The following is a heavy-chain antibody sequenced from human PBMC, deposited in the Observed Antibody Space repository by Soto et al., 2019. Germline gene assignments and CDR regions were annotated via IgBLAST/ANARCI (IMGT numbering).Heavy chain of an antibody. CDR1: GDSINTSY. Sequence: SETLSLTCAVSGDSINTSYWSWIRQPPGKRLEWIGHIFHSGATTYNPSLDSRVSMSVDTSKNQFSLKLNSVDAADTAVYYCAKYRRTEAEGFTLDYWGRGALVTVS. CDR3: AKYRRTEAEGFTLDY. D-gene: IGHD6-13*01. J-gene: IGHJ4*02. CDR2: IFHSGAT. V-gene: IGHV4-59*03.